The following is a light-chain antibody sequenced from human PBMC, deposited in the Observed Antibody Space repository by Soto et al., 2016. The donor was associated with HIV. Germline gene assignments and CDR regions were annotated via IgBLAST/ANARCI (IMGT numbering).Light chain of an antibody. Sequence: SYELTQPPSVSVAPGKTARITCEGNNIGTKGVHWYQQKPGQAPVVVVHGDSDRPSGIPERFSGSSSGNTATLTISRVEAGDEADFYCQVWDSSSDLVVFGGGTKLTVL. CDR2: GDS. CDR1: NIGTKG. CDR3: QVWDSSSDLVV. V-gene: IGLV3-21*03. J-gene: IGLJ2*01.